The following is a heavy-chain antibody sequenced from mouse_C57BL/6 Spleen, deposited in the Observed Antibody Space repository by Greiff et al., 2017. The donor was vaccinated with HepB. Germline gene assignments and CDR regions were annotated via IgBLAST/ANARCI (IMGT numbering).Heavy chain of an antibody. CDR2: IYPGSGST. Sequence: QVQLQQSGAELVKPGASVKMSCKASGYTFTSYWITWVKQRPGQGLEWIGDIYPGSGSTNYNEKFKSKATLTVDTSSSTAYMQLSSLTSEDSAVYYCARAHYYGSNYDYWGQGTTLTVSS. CDR3: ARAHYYGSNYDY. D-gene: IGHD1-1*01. CDR1: GYTFTSYW. V-gene: IGHV1-55*01. J-gene: IGHJ2*01.